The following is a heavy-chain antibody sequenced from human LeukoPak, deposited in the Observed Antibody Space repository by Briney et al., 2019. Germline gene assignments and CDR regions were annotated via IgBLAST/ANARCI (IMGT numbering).Heavy chain of an antibody. CDR1: GGSISSSNYY. Sequence: PSETLSLTCTVSGGSISSSNYYWGWIRQPPGKGLEWIGGFYYSGSTYYNPSLKSRVTMSVDTSKNQLSMKLSSVTAADTAVYYCARGSDFGDCWGQGTLVTVSS. D-gene: IGHD4-17*01. CDR3: ARGSDFGDC. CDR2: FYYSGST. V-gene: IGHV4-39*07. J-gene: IGHJ4*02.